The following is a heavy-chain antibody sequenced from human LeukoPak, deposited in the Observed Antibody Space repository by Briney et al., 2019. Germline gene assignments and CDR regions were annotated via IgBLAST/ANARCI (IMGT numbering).Heavy chain of an antibody. J-gene: IGHJ6*03. Sequence: SETLSLTCTVSGGPIYSYYWSWIRQTAGKGLEWIGRLYPGVSTDYNPSLKSRVTMSVDTSKNQFALKLSAVTAADTAVYYCARLKFYDSTGYSPGHYMDVWGKGTTVTVSS. D-gene: IGHD3-22*01. CDR2: LYPGVST. CDR1: GGPIYSYY. V-gene: IGHV4-4*07. CDR3: ARLKFYDSTGYSPGHYMDV.